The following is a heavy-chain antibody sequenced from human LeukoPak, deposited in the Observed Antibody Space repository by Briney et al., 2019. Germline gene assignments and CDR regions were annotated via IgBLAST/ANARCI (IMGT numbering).Heavy chain of an antibody. CDR2: IKSKAAGGTT. CDR3: TTHDRVTYYFDC. J-gene: IGHJ4*02. CDR1: GITFSNAW. D-gene: IGHD3-9*01. Sequence: GGSLRLSCAASGITFSNAWMSWVRQAPGKWLEWVARIKSKAAGGTTDYAAPVKGRFTISRDDSKNTLYVQMNSLKIGDTAVSFCTTHDRVTYYFDCWGQGTLVSVSS. V-gene: IGHV3-15*01.